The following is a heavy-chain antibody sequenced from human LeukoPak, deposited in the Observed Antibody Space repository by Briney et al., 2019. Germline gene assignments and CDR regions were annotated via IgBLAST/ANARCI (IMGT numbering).Heavy chain of an antibody. Sequence: PGGSLRLSCAASGFTFSSYEMNWVRQAPGKGLEWVSYISSSGSTIYYADSVKGRFTISRDNAKNSLYLQMNSLRAEDMAVYYCASLTDLEGYFQHWGQGTLVTVSS. CDR2: ISSSGSTI. V-gene: IGHV3-48*03. J-gene: IGHJ1*01. CDR1: GFTFSSYE. CDR3: ASLTDLEGYFQH. D-gene: IGHD1-1*01.